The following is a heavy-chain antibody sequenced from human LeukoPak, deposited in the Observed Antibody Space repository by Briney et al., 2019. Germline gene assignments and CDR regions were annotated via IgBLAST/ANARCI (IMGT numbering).Heavy chain of an antibody. CDR2: ISSSSTYI. CDR3: ARGDRPEYSTSAAHWFVP. V-gene: IGHV3-21*01. D-gene: IGHD6-6*01. J-gene: IGHJ5*02. Sequence: GGSLRLSCAASGFTFRSYSMNWVRQAPGKGLEWVSSISSSSTYIYYADSVKGRFIISRDNAKNTLYLQMNSLRAEDTAVYYCARGDRPEYSTSAAHWFVPWGQGTLVTVSS. CDR1: GFTFRSYS.